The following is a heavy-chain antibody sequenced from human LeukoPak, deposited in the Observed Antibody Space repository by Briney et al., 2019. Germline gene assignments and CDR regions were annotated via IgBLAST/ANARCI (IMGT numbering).Heavy chain of an antibody. Sequence: GGSLRLSCAASGFTFSIYWIHWVRQTPGKGLVWVSRVKGDGSSTIYADSVRGRFTMSRDNAKNAVFLQMNSLRAEDTALYFCTRSIGHCSGGACFEDGFDLWGQGTVVTVSS. CDR3: TRSIGHCSGGACFEDGFDL. CDR2: VKGDGSST. J-gene: IGHJ3*01. CDR1: GFTFSIYW. V-gene: IGHV3-74*01. D-gene: IGHD2-21*02.